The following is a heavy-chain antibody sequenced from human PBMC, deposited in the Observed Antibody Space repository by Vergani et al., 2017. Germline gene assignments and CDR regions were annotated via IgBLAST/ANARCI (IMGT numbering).Heavy chain of an antibody. J-gene: IGHJ5*02. CDR1: GGTFSSYA. Sequence: QVQLVQSGAEVKKPGSSVKVSCKASGGTFSSYAISWVRQAPGQGLEGMGGIIPILGTANYQQRFQGRVTITADKSTSTAYMELSSLRSEDTAVYYCASFRVGSIGDLPPWGQGTLVTVSS. V-gene: IGHV1-69*06. D-gene: IGHD3-3*01. CDR3: ASFRVGSIGDLPP. CDR2: IIPILGTA.